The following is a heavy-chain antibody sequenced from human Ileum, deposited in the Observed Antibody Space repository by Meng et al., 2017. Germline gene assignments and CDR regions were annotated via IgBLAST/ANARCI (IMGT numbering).Heavy chain of an antibody. CDR3: ARWATPSYYYGMDV. Sequence: SVKVSCKASGGTFSSYVITWVRQAPGEGLEWMGQISPFIGTENYAQKFQGRVSITADRSTRTIYMELSSLRSEDTAVYFCARWATPSYYYGMDVWGQGTLVTVSS. D-gene: IGHD2-15*01. J-gene: IGHJ6*02. CDR1: GGTFSSYV. V-gene: IGHV1-69*06. CDR2: ISPFIGTE.